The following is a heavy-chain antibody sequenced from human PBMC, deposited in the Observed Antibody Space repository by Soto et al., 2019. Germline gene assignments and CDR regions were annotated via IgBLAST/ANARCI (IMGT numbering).Heavy chain of an antibody. D-gene: IGHD7-27*01. Sequence: QVQLVQSGAEVKKPGASVKVSCKGSGYTFTSNDINWVRQATGQGFEWMGWMSPKSGDTGYSQKFQGRVTMTRDTSRSTAYMELSSLGSEDTAVYYWAGGPPSWGFDFWGQGTLVTVSS. J-gene: IGHJ4*02. CDR2: MSPKSGDT. V-gene: IGHV1-8*01. CDR3: AGGPPSWGFDF. CDR1: GYTFTSND.